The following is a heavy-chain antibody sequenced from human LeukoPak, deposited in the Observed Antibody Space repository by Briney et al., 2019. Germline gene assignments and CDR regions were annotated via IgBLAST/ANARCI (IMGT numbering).Heavy chain of an antibody. D-gene: IGHD7-27*01. CDR3: ARGPHWDPHFDY. CDR2: INPNSGGT. CDR1: GYTFTGYY. J-gene: IGHJ4*02. V-gene: IGHV1-2*02. Sequence: ASVNVSCKASGYTFTGYYMHWVRQAPGQGLEGMGWINPNSGGTNYAQKFLGRVTITRDTSISTAYMELSRLRSDDTAVYYCARGPHWDPHFDYWGQGTLVTVSS.